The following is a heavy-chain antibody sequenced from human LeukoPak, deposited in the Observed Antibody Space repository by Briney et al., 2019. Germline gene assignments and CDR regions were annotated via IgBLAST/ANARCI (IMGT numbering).Heavy chain of an antibody. CDR2: IYTSGST. J-gene: IGHJ6*02. Sequence: SETLSLTCTVSGGSISSYYWSWIRQPAGKGLEGIGRIYTSGSTNYNPSLKSRVTMSVDTSKNQFSLKLSSVTAADTAVYYCARDRELGYCSSTSCFPNYYYGMDVWGQGTTVTVSS. V-gene: IGHV4-4*07. CDR1: GGSISSYY. CDR3: ARDRELGYCSSTSCFPNYYYGMDV. D-gene: IGHD2-2*01.